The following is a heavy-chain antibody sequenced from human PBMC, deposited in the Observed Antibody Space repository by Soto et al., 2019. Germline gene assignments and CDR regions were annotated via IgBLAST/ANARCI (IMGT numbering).Heavy chain of an antibody. Sequence: SETLSLTCTVSGDSLSSGGHYWSWIRQHAGKGLEWIGHIYDSVNTYYSPSLRSRVTISADMSKNQFSLNLRSVTAADTAVYYCARVDHRGYFAILTDYWGQGTLVTVS. D-gene: IGHD3-9*01. J-gene: IGHJ4*02. V-gene: IGHV4-31*03. CDR1: GDSLSSGGHY. CDR3: ARVDHRGYFAILTDY. CDR2: IYDSVNT.